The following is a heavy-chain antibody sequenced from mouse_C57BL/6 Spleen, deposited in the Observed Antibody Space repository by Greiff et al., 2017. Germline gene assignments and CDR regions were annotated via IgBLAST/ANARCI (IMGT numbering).Heavy chain of an antibody. V-gene: IGHV1-69*01. J-gene: IGHJ4*01. CDR1: GYTFTSYW. CDR2: IDPSDSYT. D-gene: IGHD2-3*01. CDR3: ARKSDDGYYGYAMDY. Sequence: QVQLQHPGAELVMPGASVKLSCKASGYTFTSYWMHWVKQRPGQGLEWIGEIDPSDSYTNYNQKLKGKSTLTVDKSSSTAYMQLRILTSEDSAVYYCARKSDDGYYGYAMDYWGQGTSVTVSS.